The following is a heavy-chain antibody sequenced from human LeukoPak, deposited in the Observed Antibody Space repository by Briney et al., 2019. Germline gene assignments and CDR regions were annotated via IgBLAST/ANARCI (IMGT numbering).Heavy chain of an antibody. D-gene: IGHD3-22*01. CDR3: ARESDSSGYSHDAFDI. V-gene: IGHV3-21*01. J-gene: IGHJ3*02. CDR1: GFTFSSYS. CDR2: ISSSSSYI. Sequence: GGSLRLSCAASGFTFSSYSMNWVRQAPGKGLEWVSSISSSSSYIYYADSVKGRFTISRDNAKNSLYLQMNSLRAEDTAVYYCARESDSSGYSHDAFDIWGQGTMVTVSS.